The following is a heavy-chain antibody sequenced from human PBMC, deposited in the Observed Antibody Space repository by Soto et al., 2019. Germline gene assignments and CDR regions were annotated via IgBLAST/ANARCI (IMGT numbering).Heavy chain of an antibody. Sequence: AGSLRLCCVASGFTYSDAWMNWVHQAPGKGQEWVGRIKSKTDGGTTDYAAPVKGRFTISRDDSKNTLYLQMNSLKTEDTAVYYCTTEEPGYSSGWPNSPPRYWGQGTLVTVSS. CDR1: GFTYSDAW. CDR3: TTEEPGYSSGWPNSPPRY. D-gene: IGHD6-19*01. V-gene: IGHV3-15*07. CDR2: IKSKTDGGTT. J-gene: IGHJ4*02.